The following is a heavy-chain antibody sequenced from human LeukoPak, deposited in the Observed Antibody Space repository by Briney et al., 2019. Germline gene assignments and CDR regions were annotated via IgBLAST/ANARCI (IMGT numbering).Heavy chain of an antibody. J-gene: IGHJ3*01. D-gene: IGHD3-22*01. CDR2: ISAYNGST. Sequence: ASVKVSCKASGYTFTSYGISWVRQAPGQGLEWMGWISAYNGSTNYAQKLQGRVTMTTDTSTSTAYMELRSLRAEDTAVYYCARGHHRRLYDSQARDTFDFWGQGTMVTVSS. V-gene: IGHV1-18*01. CDR1: GYTFTSYG. CDR3: ARGHHRRLYDSQARDTFDF.